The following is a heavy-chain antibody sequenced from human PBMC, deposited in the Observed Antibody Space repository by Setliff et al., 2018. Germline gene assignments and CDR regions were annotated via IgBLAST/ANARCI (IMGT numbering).Heavy chain of an antibody. V-gene: IGHV4-34*01. J-gene: IGHJ4*02. D-gene: IGHD6-6*01. Sequence: SETLSLTCAAYGGTFSDYYWTWIRQPPGKGLEWIGEINHSGTTNYHPSLRSRVTISVDTSKNQFSLKVTSVTAADTSVYFCARGRNVAARLLDSWGQGTLVNVS. CDR3: ARGRNVAARLLDS. CDR1: GGTFSDYY. CDR2: INHSGTT.